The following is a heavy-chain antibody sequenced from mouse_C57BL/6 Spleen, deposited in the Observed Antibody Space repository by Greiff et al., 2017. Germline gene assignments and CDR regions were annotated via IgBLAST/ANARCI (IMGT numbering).Heavy chain of an antibody. CDR3: ARRGTIDGYYHAMDY. Sequence: VQLQQPGAELVKPGASVKMSCKASGYTFTSYWITWVKQRPGQGLEWIGDIYPGSGSTNYNEKFKSKATLTVDTSSSTAYMQLSSLTSEDSAVYYCARRGTIDGYYHAMDYWGQGTSVTVSS. CDR1: GYTFTSYW. V-gene: IGHV1-55*01. J-gene: IGHJ4*01. D-gene: IGHD2-3*01. CDR2: IYPGSGST.